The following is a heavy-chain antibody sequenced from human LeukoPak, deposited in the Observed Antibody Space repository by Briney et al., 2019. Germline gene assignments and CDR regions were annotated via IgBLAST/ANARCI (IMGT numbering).Heavy chain of an antibody. Sequence: SETLSLTCTVSGGSISSSSYYWGGIRQPPGKGLEWIGSIYYSGSAYYNPSLKSRVTISVDTSKNQFSLQLNSVTPEDTAVYYCARVYSEEGYLDYWGRGTLVTVSS. V-gene: IGHV4-39*01. J-gene: IGHJ4*02. CDR3: ARVYSEEGYLDY. D-gene: IGHD6-13*01. CDR1: GGSISSSSYY. CDR2: IYYSGSA.